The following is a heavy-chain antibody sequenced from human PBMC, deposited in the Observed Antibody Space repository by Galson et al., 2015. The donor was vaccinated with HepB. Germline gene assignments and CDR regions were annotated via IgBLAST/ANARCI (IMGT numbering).Heavy chain of an antibody. V-gene: IGHV1-18*01. Sequence: SVKVSCKASGYIFNNYGISWVRQAPGQGLEWMGWISAHNDNTNYAQKLQGRVTMTTDTSTSTDYMELRSLRSDDTAVYYCARDRVEVTSMYYYGMDVWGQGTTVTVSS. CDR3: ARDRVEVTSMYYYGMDV. CDR2: ISAHNDNT. D-gene: IGHD1-26*01. J-gene: IGHJ6*02. CDR1: GYIFNNYG.